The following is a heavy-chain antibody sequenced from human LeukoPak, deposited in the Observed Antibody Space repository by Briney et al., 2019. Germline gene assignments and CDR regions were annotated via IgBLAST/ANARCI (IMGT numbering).Heavy chain of an antibody. J-gene: IGHJ6*02. Sequence: GASVKVSCKASGGTFSSYAISWVRPAPGQGLEWMGWINPNSGGTNYAQKFQGRVTMTRDTSISTAYMELSRLRSDDTAVYYCARDKYQLLRYYGMDVWGQGTTVTVSS. CDR2: INPNSGGT. D-gene: IGHD2-2*01. V-gene: IGHV1-2*02. CDR3: ARDKYQLLRYYGMDV. CDR1: GGTFSSYA.